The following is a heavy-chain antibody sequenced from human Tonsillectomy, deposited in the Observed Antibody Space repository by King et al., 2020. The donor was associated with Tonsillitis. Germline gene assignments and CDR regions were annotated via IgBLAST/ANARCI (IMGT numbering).Heavy chain of an antibody. J-gene: IGHJ4*02. CDR3: ARGDRYSGYDSLDY. D-gene: IGHD5-12*01. CDR1: GYTFTGHY. V-gene: IGHV1-2*02. CDR2: THPNGGGT. Sequence: QLVQSGAEVKKPGASVKVSCKASGYTFTGHYMHWVRQAPGQGLDVMGWTHPNGGGTKYAQKFQGRVTMTRDTSISTAHMELSRLRSDDTAVYYCARGDRYSGYDSLDYWGQGTLVTVSS.